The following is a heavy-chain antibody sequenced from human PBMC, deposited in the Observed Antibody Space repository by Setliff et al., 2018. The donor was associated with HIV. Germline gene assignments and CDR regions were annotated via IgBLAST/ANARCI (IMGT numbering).Heavy chain of an antibody. CDR2: IHHSGTT. CDR1: GYSISSGYY. D-gene: IGHD3-22*01. Sequence: PSETLSLTCAVSGYSISSGYYWAWIRQSPGKGLDWIGSIHHSGTTYYNPSLKGRVTISVDTSKNQFSLKLRSVTAADTAIYYCARSDLDNGSGYFDYYSYYMDVWGRGTTVTVSS. CDR3: ARSDLDNGSGYFDYYSYYMDV. V-gene: IGHV4-38-2*01. J-gene: IGHJ6*03.